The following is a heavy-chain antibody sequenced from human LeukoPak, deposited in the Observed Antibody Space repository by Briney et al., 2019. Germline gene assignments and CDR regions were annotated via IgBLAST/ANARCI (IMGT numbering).Heavy chain of an antibody. CDR2: ISWNSGSI. J-gene: IGHJ4*02. Sequence: PGGSLRLSCAASGFTFDDYAMHWVRQAPGKGLEWVSGISWNSGSIGYADSVKGRFTISRDNAKNSLYLQMNSLRAEDTALYYCAISSGWYSYYFDYWGQGTLVTVSS. V-gene: IGHV3-9*01. CDR1: GFTFDDYA. CDR3: AISSGWYSYYFDY. D-gene: IGHD6-19*01.